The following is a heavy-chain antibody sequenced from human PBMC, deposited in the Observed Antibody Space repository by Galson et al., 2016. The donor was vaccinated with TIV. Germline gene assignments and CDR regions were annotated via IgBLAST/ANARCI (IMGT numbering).Heavy chain of an antibody. CDR1: GFTFSRSA. D-gene: IGHD3-16*02. Sequence: SLRLSCAASGFTFSRSAMSWVRQAPGKGLEWVSTLRISGCSTYYADSVKGRFTISRANSKNTLYLQMNSLRAEDTAVYYCATGGGYGDSGFDSWGQGTLVTVSS. CDR2: LRISGCST. J-gene: IGHJ4*02. CDR3: ATGGGYGDSGFDS. V-gene: IGHV3-23*01.